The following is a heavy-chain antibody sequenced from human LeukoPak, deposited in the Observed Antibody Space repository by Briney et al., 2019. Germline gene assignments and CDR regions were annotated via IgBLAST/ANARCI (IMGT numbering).Heavy chain of an antibody. J-gene: IGHJ3*02. CDR2: INWNGGST. Sequence: GGSLRLSCAASGFTFDDYGMSWVRQAPGKGLEWVSGINWNGGSTGYADSVKGRFTISRDNAKNSLYLQMNSLRAEDTALYHCARRCSSTSCLDAFDIWGQGTMVTVSS. D-gene: IGHD2-2*01. CDR1: GFTFDDYG. V-gene: IGHV3-20*01. CDR3: ARRCSSTSCLDAFDI.